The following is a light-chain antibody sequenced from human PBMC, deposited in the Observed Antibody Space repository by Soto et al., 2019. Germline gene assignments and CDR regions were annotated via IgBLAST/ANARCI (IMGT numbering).Light chain of an antibody. CDR3: QQYTDWPIT. V-gene: IGKV3-15*01. CDR2: AAS. Sequence: MTQSPSTLSVSPGDRATLSCGASQSINSNLAWYQQQPVQSPRLLIYAASTRATAVPDRFSGSGYGTDFNLTITSLQSDDFAVYFCQQYTDWPITFGQGTRLEIK. J-gene: IGKJ5*01. CDR1: QSINSN.